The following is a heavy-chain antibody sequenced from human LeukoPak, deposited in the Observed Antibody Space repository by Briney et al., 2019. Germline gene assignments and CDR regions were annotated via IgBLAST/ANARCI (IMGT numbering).Heavy chain of an antibody. CDR2: INWNGGST. J-gene: IGHJ4*02. Sequence: GGPMSPSCAASGCTFDDYGRSWVRQAPGKGLGWVSGINWNGGSTGYADSVKGRFTISRDNANNSLYLQMNSLRAEDTALYYCARDLNGDYNFDYWGQGTLVTVSS. V-gene: IGHV3-20*04. D-gene: IGHD4-17*01. CDR1: GCTFDDYG. CDR3: ARDLNGDYNFDY.